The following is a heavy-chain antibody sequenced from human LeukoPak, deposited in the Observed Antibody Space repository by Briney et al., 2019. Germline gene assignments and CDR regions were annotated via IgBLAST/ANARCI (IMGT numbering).Heavy chain of an antibody. D-gene: IGHD3-10*01. CDR2: ISYDGSNK. CDR3: ARGGRFGRDYYYGMDV. V-gene: IGHV3-30-3*01. CDR1: GFTFSSYA. J-gene: IGHJ6*02. Sequence: GGSLRLSCAASGFTFSSYAMHWVRQAPGKGLEWVAVISYDGSNKYYADSVKGRFTISRDNSKNTLYLQMNSLRAEDTAVYYCARGGRFGRDYYYGMDVWGQGTTVTVSS.